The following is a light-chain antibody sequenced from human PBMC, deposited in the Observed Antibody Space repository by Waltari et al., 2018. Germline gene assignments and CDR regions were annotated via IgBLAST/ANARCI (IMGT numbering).Light chain of an antibody. CDR2: AAS. CDR3: QQSYSMPRT. Sequence: DIQMTQSPSSLSASVGDRVTITCRASQRISSYLNWYQQKPGKAPKFLISAASSFQSGVPSRFSGSGSGTEFTLTISSLQAEDFATYDCQQSYSMPRTFGQGTKVEIK. V-gene: IGKV1-39*01. J-gene: IGKJ1*01. CDR1: QRISSY.